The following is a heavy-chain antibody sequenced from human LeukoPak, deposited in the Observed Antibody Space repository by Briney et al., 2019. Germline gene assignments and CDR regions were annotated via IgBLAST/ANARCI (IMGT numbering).Heavy chain of an antibody. CDR2: IYYSGST. CDR1: GGSISSSRYY. CDR3: ARKGVIHYYGSGSYVY. J-gene: IGHJ4*02. Sequence: SETLSLTCTVSGGSISSSRYYWGWIRQPPGKGLEWIGRIYYSGSTYYNPSLKSRVTISVDTYKNQFSLKLSSVTAADTAVYYCARKGVIHYYGSGSYVYWGQGTLVAVSS. V-gene: IGHV4-39*01. D-gene: IGHD3-10*01.